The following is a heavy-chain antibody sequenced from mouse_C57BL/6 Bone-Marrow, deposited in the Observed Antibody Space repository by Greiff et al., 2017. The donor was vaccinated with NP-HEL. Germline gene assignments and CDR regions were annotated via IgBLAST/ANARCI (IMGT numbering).Heavy chain of an antibody. CDR3: ARNYYGSSVYFDY. CDR1: GFTFSDYG. D-gene: IGHD1-1*01. Sequence: DVQLVESGGGLVKPGGSLKLSCAASGFTFSDYGMHWVRQAPEKGLEWVAYISSGSSTIYYADTVKGRFTISRDNAKNTLFLQMTSLRSEDTAMYYCARNYYGSSVYFDYWGQGTTLTVSS. V-gene: IGHV5-17*01. J-gene: IGHJ2*01. CDR2: ISSGSSTI.